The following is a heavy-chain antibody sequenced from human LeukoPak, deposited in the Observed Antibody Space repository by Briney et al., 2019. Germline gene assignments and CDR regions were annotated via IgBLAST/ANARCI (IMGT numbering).Heavy chain of an antibody. V-gene: IGHV4-59*06. J-gene: IGHJ4*02. Sequence: PSETLSLTCTVSGGSISSYYWSWLRQPPGKGLEWIGYICYSGSTYYNPSLKSRVTISVDTSKNQFSLKLSSVTAADTAVYYCASSDSLWFGELSTPFDYWGQGTLVTVSS. CDR3: ASSDSLWFGELSTPFDY. CDR2: ICYSGST. CDR1: GGSISSYY. D-gene: IGHD3-10*01.